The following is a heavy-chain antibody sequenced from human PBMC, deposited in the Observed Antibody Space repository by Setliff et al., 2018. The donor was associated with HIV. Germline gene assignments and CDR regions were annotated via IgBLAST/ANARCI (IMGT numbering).Heavy chain of an antibody. CDR2: IIPIFGTA. J-gene: IGHJ6*03. D-gene: IGHD6-19*01. V-gene: IGHV1-69*13. CDR3: ARGESIAVAYYHYYYMDV. CDR1: GGTFSSYG. Sequence: SVKVSCKASGGTFSSYGISWVRQAPGQGLEWMGGIIPIFGTANYAQKFQGRVTITADESTSTAYMELSSLRSEDTAVYHRARGESIAVAYYHYYYMDVWGKGTTVTVSS.